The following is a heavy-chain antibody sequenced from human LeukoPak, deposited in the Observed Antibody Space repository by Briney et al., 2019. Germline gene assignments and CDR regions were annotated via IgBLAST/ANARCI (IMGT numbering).Heavy chain of an antibody. CDR1: GFTFDDYG. V-gene: IGHV3-20*04. Sequence: PGGSLRLSCAASGFTFDDYGMSWVRQAPGRGLEWVSGINWNGGSTGYADSVKGRFTISRDNAKNSLYLQMNSLRAEDTAVYYCARVEGYYYYMDVWGKGTTVTVSS. CDR2: INWNGGST. CDR3: ARVEGYYYYMDV. J-gene: IGHJ6*03.